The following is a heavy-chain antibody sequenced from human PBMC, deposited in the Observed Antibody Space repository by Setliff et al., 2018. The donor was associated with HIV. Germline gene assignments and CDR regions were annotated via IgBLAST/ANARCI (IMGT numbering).Heavy chain of an antibody. CDR3: AKVTVAASGYFDY. CDR2: ISGSGGST. D-gene: IGHD6-19*01. CDR1: GFTFSSYA. J-gene: IGHJ4*02. V-gene: IGHV3-23*01. Sequence: GGSLRLSCTATGFTFSSYAMSWVRQAPGKGLEWVSAISGSGGSTYYADSVKGRFTISRDNSKNTLYLQMNSLRAEDTAVYYCAKVTVAASGYFDYWGQGTLVTVSS.